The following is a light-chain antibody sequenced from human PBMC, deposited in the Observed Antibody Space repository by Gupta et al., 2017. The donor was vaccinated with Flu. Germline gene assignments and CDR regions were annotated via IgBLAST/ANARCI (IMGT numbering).Light chain of an antibody. J-gene: IGKJ1*01. CDR1: QKVYAY. CDR2: AAS. V-gene: IGKV1-39*01. Sequence: PSFLSASLGARVTITCRASQKVYAYVNWYQQRPGKAPKVLIYAASSLKSGVPSRFSGSGSGTEFTLTINGLQGEDFATYYCQQSDNLPRTFGQGTTVE. CDR3: QQSDNLPRT.